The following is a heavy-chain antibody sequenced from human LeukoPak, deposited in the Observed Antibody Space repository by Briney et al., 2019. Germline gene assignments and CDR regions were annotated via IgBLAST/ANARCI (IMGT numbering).Heavy chain of an antibody. V-gene: IGHV1-69*06. CDR3: ARDALDYYGSGSYYSNWFDP. Sequence: SVKVSCKASGGTFSSYAISWVRQAPGQGLEWMGGIIPIFGTANYAQKFQGRVTITADKSTSTAYMELSSLRSEDTAVYYCARDALDYYGSGSYYSNWFDPWGQGTLVIVSS. CDR1: GGTFSSYA. D-gene: IGHD3-10*01. J-gene: IGHJ5*02. CDR2: IIPIFGTA.